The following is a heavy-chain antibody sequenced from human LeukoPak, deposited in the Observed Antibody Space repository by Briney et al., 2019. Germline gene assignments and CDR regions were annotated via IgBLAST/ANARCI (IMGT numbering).Heavy chain of an antibody. J-gene: IGHJ4*02. Sequence: GGSLRLSRAASGFNFGSYSMTWGRHAPGKGLEWGLAISADSATTFYADSVRGRFTISRDNSKNTLYLQMNSVRADDTAVYYCVKDHGWLLYSWGQGTLVTVSS. CDR3: VKDHGWLLYS. D-gene: IGHD3-9*01. V-gene: IGHV3-23*01. CDR2: ISADSATT. CDR1: GFNFGSYS.